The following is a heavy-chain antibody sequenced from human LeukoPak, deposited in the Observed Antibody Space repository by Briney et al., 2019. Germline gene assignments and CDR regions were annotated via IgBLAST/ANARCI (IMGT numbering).Heavy chain of an antibody. D-gene: IGHD3-9*01. Sequence: PSETLSLTCIVSAGSISSYYWTWIRQPAGERLEYIGRIDAGGSTDYYPSLKSRVTISVDTSKNQFSLKLSSVTAADTAVYYCARQLKVLRYFDWLRRTSWFDPWGQGTLVTVSS. CDR1: AGSISSYY. CDR3: ARQLKVLRYFDWLRRTSWFDP. J-gene: IGHJ5*02. CDR2: IDAGGST. V-gene: IGHV4-4*07.